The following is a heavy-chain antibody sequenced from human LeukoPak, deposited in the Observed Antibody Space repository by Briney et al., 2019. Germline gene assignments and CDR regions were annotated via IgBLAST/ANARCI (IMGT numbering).Heavy chain of an antibody. D-gene: IGHD3-22*01. V-gene: IGHV1-2*02. CDR2: INPNSGGT. CDR1: GYTFTGYY. Sequence: ASVKVSCKASGYTFTGYYMHWVRQAPGQGLEWMGWINPNSGGTNYAQKFHGRVTTTRDTSISTAYMELSRLRSDDTAVYYCARDRGYYDSSGYYYGGDFDYWGQGTLVTVSS. J-gene: IGHJ4*02. CDR3: ARDRGYYDSSGYYYGGDFDY.